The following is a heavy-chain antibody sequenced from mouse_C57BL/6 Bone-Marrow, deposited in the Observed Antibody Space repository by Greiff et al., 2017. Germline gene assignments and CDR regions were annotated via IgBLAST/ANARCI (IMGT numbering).Heavy chain of an antibody. J-gene: IGHJ1*03. D-gene: IGHD2-12*01. CDR2: IRYDGSN. Sequence: EVQLVESGPGLVKPSQSLSLTCSVTGYSFTSGYFWNWIRQSPGNQLELVGYIRYDGSNNYNPSLKNRISISRDTSKNQFCLELNYVTTEDTATYYCANRISYLCYFDVWGTGTTVTVSS. V-gene: IGHV3-6*01. CDR1: GYSFTSGYF. CDR3: ANRISYLCYFDV.